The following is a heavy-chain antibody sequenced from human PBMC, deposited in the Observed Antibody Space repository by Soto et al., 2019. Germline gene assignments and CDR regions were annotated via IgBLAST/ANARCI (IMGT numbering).Heavy chain of an antibody. J-gene: IGHJ6*02. CDR1: GFTFSSYA. D-gene: IGHD3-10*01. Sequence: VGSLRLSCAASGFTFSSYAMSWVRQAPGKGLEWVSAISGSGGSTYYADSVKGRFTISRDNSKNTLYLQMNSLRAEDTAVYYCAKDRVPMAVYYYYGMDVWGQGTTVTVSS. CDR3: AKDRVPMAVYYYYGMDV. V-gene: IGHV3-23*01. CDR2: ISGSGGST.